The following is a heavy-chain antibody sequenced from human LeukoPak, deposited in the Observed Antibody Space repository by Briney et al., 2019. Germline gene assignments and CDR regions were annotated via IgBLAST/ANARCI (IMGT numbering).Heavy chain of an antibody. CDR1: GFTFDDYA. V-gene: IGHV3-9*01. CDR3: ATPSHYDFWVGYYPFDH. CDR2: ISWKSVNI. D-gene: IGHD3-3*01. Sequence: QSGGSLRLSCAASGFTFDDYAMHWVRQAPGKGLEWVSGISWKSVNIDYADSVKGRFTISRDNAKNSLYLQVNSLRAEDTALSYFATPSHYDFWVGYYPFDHWGQGTRVPVP. J-gene: IGHJ4*02.